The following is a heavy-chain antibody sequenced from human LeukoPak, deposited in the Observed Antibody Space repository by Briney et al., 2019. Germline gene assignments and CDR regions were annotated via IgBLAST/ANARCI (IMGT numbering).Heavy chain of an antibody. CDR1: GFTFSSYA. CDR3: AKTPVDYYGSGSYRWYFDY. V-gene: IGHV3-23*01. D-gene: IGHD3-10*01. J-gene: IGHJ4*02. CDR2: ISGSGGST. Sequence: GGSLRLSCAASGFTFSSYAMSWVRQAPGKGLEWVSAISGSGGSTYYADSVKGRFTISRDNSKNTLYLQMNSLRAEDTAVYYCAKTPVDYYGSGSYRWYFDYWGQGTLVTVSS.